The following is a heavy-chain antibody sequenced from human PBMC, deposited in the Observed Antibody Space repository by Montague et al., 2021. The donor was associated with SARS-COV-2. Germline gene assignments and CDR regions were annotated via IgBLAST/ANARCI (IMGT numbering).Heavy chain of an antibody. CDR1: GYSLSEVP. Sequence: SVKVSCKASGYSLSEVPIHWVRQAPGDGLEWMGSFDPEDGEAVYTQKFQGRVTMTEDPSTETAYLELSNLISDDTAVYYCATESIVGVAIYAFAFWGQGTLVTVSS. CDR3: ATESIVGVAIYAFAF. D-gene: IGHD3-3*02. CDR2: FDPEDGEA. J-gene: IGHJ3*01. V-gene: IGHV1-24*01.